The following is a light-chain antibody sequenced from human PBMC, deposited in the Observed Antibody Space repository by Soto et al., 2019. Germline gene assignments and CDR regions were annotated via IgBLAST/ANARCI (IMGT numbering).Light chain of an antibody. J-gene: IGKJ1*01. CDR3: QQYNSYPWT. V-gene: IGKV1-5*01. Sequence: DIQMTQPPPTLHAHVEDRVSITCRAGQSISSWLAWYQQKPGKAPKLLIYDASSLQNGVPSRFRGAESGTEFTLTISSLQPDDFAVYYCQQYNSYPWTFGQGTKVDVK. CDR1: QSISSW. CDR2: DAS.